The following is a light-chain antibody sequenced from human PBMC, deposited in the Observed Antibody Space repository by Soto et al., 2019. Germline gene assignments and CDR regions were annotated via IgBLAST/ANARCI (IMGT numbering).Light chain of an antibody. J-gene: IGKJ4*01. V-gene: IGKV1-5*03. Sequence: DIQMTQSPSTLSASVGDRVTITCRASQTINTWLAWYQQKPGKAPNLLIYKASSLEGGVPSRFSGSGSGTEFTLTITSLQPDDFAAYYCQKYNSAPLTFGGGTKVDIK. CDR2: KAS. CDR1: QTINTW. CDR3: QKYNSAPLT.